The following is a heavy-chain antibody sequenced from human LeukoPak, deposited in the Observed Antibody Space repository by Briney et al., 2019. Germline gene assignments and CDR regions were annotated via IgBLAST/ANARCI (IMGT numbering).Heavy chain of an antibody. CDR3: ARTYCSCGSCHFEY. CDR1: GGSIRSYY. D-gene: IGHD2-15*01. J-gene: IGHJ4*02. CDR2: IFYSGTT. Sequence: SETLSLTCTVSGGSIRSYYWSWIRQPPEKGLEWVGYIFYSGTTDSNPSLKSRVTISIDTSKNQFSLKLSSVTAADTAVYYCARTYCSCGSCHFEYRGQATQFTVSS. V-gene: IGHV4-59*08.